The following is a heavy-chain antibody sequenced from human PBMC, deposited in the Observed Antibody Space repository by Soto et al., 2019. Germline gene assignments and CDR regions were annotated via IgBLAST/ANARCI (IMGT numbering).Heavy chain of an antibody. J-gene: IGHJ4*02. CDR3: ARARTVEASNPFDT. D-gene: IGHD2-21*01. CDR2: SKNKANSYTT. Sequence: GGSLRLSCVASGFTFTDHHMDWVRQAPGQGLEWVGRSKNKANSYTTEYAASVRGRFTISRDDSKKSLYLQMNSLKTDEAAVYYGARARTVEASNPFDTWGQGTLVTVSS. V-gene: IGHV3-72*01. CDR1: GFTFTDHH.